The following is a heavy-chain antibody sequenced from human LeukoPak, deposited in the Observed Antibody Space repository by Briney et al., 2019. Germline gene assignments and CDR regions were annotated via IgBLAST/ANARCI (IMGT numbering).Heavy chain of an antibody. CDR1: GYTFTGYY. D-gene: IGHD2-15*01. V-gene: IGHV1-2*02. CDR2: INPNSGGT. CDR3: ARDGDPRYSAPYNWFDP. Sequence: ASVKVSCKASGYTFTGYYIHWVRQAPGQGLEWMGWINPNSGGTNYAQKFQGRVTMTRDTSISAAYMELSRLRSGDTAVYYCARDGDPRYSAPYNWFDPWGQGTLVTVSS. J-gene: IGHJ5*02.